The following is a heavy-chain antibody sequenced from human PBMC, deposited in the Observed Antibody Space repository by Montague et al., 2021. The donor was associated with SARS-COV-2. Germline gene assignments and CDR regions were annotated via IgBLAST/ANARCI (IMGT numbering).Heavy chain of an antibody. D-gene: IGHD3-10*01. Sequence: SEILSLTCAVYGGSFSGYYWNWIRQPPGKGLEWIGEINHSGSTNYNPSLKSRVTMSVDTSKNQFSLKLSSVTAADTAVYYCARGARQGYGFRLGSFDSWDQGTLVTVSS. V-gene: IGHV4-34*01. CDR1: GGSFSGYY. J-gene: IGHJ4*02. CDR3: ARGARQGYGFRLGSFDS. CDR2: INHSGST.